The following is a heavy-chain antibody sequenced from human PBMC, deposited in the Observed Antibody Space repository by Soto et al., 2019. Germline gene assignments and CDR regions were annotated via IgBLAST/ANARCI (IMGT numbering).Heavy chain of an antibody. V-gene: IGHV4-30-4*01. Sequence: SETLSLTCTVSGGSISSGDYYWSWIRQPPGKGLEWIGYIYYSGSTYYNPSLKSRVTISVDTSKNQFSLKLSSVTAADTAVYYCARVVGYYDSSGYYYQNNYFDYWGQGTLVTVSS. CDR3: ARVVGYYDSSGYYYQNNYFDY. CDR1: GGSISSGDYY. CDR2: IYYSGST. D-gene: IGHD3-22*01. J-gene: IGHJ4*02.